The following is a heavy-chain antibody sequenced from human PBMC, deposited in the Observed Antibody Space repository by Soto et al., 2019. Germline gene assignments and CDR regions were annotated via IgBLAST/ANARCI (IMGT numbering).Heavy chain of an antibody. J-gene: IGHJ5*02. V-gene: IGHV1-2*02. Sequence: QVQLVQSGAEVKKPGASVKVSCKASGYTFTGYYMHWVRQAPGQGLEWMGWINPNSGGTNYAQKFQGRVTMIRETSISTAYMELSRLRSDDTAVYYCARGRGPWPVTMVRGVRGGNWFDPWGQGTLVTVSS. CDR1: GYTFTGYY. D-gene: IGHD3-10*01. CDR2: INPNSGGT. CDR3: ARGRGPWPVTMVRGVRGGNWFDP.